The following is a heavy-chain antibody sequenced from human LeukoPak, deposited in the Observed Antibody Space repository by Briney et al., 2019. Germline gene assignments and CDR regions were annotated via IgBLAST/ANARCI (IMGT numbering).Heavy chain of an antibody. D-gene: IGHD6-13*01. CDR2: IYTSGGT. V-gene: IGHV4-4*07. CDR3: ARGLSSTWYWFDP. Sequence: PSETLSLTCTVSGGPISSYYWSWIRQPAGKGLEWIGRIYTSGGTNYNPSLKSRVIISVDTSKSQFSLKLSSVTAADTAVYYCARGLSSTWYWFDPWGQGTLVTVSS. CDR1: GGPISSYY. J-gene: IGHJ5*02.